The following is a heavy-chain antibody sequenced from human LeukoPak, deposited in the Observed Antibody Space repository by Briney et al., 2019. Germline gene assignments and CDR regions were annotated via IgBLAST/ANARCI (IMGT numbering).Heavy chain of an antibody. J-gene: IGHJ4*02. CDR1: GFTFSSYA. Sequence: GGSLRLSCAASGFTFSSYAMSWVRQAPGKGLGWVSAISGSGGSAYYADSVKGRFTISRDNSKNTLYLQMNSLRAEDTAVYYCAKVQTYYYDSSGYPGQDYWGQGTLVTVSS. D-gene: IGHD3-22*01. CDR2: ISGSGGSA. V-gene: IGHV3-23*01. CDR3: AKVQTYYYDSSGYPGQDY.